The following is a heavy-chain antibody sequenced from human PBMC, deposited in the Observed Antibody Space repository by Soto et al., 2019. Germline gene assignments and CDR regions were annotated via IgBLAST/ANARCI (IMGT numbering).Heavy chain of an antibody. CDR3: ARSRWLHSVPLFDY. J-gene: IGHJ4*02. D-gene: IGHD5-12*01. CDR1: GGSISSSSYY. V-gene: IGHV4-39*01. Sequence: SETLSLTCTVSGGSISSSSYYWGWIRQPPGKGLEWIGSIYYSGSTYYNPSLKSRVTISVDTSKNQFSLKLSSVTAADTAVYYSARSRWLHSVPLFDYWGQGTLVTVSS. CDR2: IYYSGST.